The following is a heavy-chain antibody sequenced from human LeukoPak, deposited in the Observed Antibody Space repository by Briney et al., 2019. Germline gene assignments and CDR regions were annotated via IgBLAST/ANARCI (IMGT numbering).Heavy chain of an antibody. CDR2: ITSSSSYI. V-gene: IGHV3-21*01. J-gene: IGHJ4*02. D-gene: IGHD2-8*01. CDR3: ARPSPLLGYCTNGVCSFDY. CDR1: GFTFSTYS. Sequence: GGSLRLSCAASGFTFSTYSMTWVRQAPGKGLEWVSSITSSSSYIYYADSVKGRFTISRDNAKSSLYLQMNSLRAEDTAVYYCARPSPLLGYCTNGVCSFDYWGQGTLVTVSS.